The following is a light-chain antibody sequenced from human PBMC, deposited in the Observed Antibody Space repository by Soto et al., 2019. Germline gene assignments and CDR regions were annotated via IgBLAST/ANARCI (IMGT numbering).Light chain of an antibody. J-gene: IGLJ1*01. Sequence: QSVLTQPASVSGSPGQSITVSCTGTSSDIGTYNYVSWYQQHPGKAPKVIIYEVNNRPSGVSNRFSGSKSGNTASLTISGLQAEDEADYYCSSYTAGGTIFGTGTKLTVL. CDR3: SSYTAGGTI. CDR2: EVN. CDR1: SSDIGTYNY. V-gene: IGLV2-14*01.